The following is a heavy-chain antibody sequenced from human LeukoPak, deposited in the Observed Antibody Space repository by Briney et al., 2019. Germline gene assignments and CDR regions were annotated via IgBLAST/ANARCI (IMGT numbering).Heavy chain of an antibody. D-gene: IGHD3-22*01. CDR3: ARGPNFSYYDSSGWAATYMDV. V-gene: IGHV4-34*01. J-gene: IGHJ6*03. Sequence: SETLSLTCAVYGGSFSGYYWSWIRQPPGKGLEWIGEINNSGSTNYNPSLKSRVTISVDTSKNQFSLKLSSVTAADTAVYYCARGPNFSYYDSSGWAATYMDVWGKGTTVPVS. CDR2: INNSGST. CDR1: GGSFSGYY.